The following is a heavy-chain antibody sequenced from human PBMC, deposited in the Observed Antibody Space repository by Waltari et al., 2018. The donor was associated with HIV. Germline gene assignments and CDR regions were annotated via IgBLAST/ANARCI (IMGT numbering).Heavy chain of an antibody. Sequence: EVQLVESGGGLVQPGGSLRLSCAASGFTFSSYWMHWVRQAPGKGLVCVSGISSDGTNTSYADSVKGRFTISRDNAKNTLYLQMNSRRAEDTAVYYCTRDLARYNWNDIPLDYWGQGALVTVSS. J-gene: IGHJ4*02. CDR2: ISSDGTNT. D-gene: IGHD1-20*01. CDR1: GFTFSSYW. V-gene: IGHV3-74*01. CDR3: TRDLARYNWNDIPLDY.